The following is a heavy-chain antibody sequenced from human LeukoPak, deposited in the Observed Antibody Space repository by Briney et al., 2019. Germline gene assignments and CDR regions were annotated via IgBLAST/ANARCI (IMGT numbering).Heavy chain of an antibody. CDR1: GYSFTSYW. V-gene: IGHV5-51*01. J-gene: IGHJ3*02. D-gene: IGHD4-17*01. CDR2: IYPGDSDT. Sequence: GESLKISRKGSGYSFTSYWIGWVRQMPGKGLEWMGIIYPGDSDTRYSPSFQGQVTISADKSISTAYLQWSSLKASDTAMYYCARPHDYGDSYDAFDIWGQGTMVTVSS. CDR3: ARPHDYGDSYDAFDI.